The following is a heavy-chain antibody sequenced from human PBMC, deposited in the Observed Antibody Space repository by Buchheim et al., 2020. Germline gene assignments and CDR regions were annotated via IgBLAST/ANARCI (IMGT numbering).Heavy chain of an antibody. CDR3: ARDLGRGSGSYYPNWFDS. CDR2: ISAYNGKT. V-gene: IGHV1-18*01. D-gene: IGHD3-10*01. J-gene: IGHJ5*01. CDR1: GYTFSTYG. Sequence: QVQLVQSGTEVKKPGASVKVSCKASGYTFSTYGISWVRQAPGQGLEWMGWISAYNGKTKYGQKVQGRVTMTTDTSTSTAYMELGSLTSDDAAVYYCARDLGRGSGSYYPNWFDSWGQGTL.